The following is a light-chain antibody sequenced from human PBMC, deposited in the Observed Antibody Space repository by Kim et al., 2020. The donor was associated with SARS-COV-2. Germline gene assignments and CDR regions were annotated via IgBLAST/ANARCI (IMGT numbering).Light chain of an antibody. CDR1: QSISSY. V-gene: IGKV1-39*01. J-gene: IGKJ5*01. Sequence: SSQGDRVTITCRASQSISSYLNWYQQKPGKAPKLLIYAASSLQSGVPSRFSGSGSGTDFTLTISSLQPEDFATYYCQQSYSTLLTFGQGTRLEIK. CDR2: AAS. CDR3: QQSYSTLLT.